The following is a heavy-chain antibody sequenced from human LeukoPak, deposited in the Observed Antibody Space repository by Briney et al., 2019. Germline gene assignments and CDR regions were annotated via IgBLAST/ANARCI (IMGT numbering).Heavy chain of an antibody. J-gene: IGHJ4*02. CDR2: IIPIFGTA. CDR1: GGTFSSYA. Sequence: GASVKVSCKASGGTFSSYAISWVRQAPGQGLEWMGGIIPIFGTANYAQKFQGRVTITADKSTSTAYMELSSLRSEDTAVYYCARPDSSGWYGIDYWGQGTLVTVSS. CDR3: ARPDSSGWYGIDY. D-gene: IGHD6-19*01. V-gene: IGHV1-69*06.